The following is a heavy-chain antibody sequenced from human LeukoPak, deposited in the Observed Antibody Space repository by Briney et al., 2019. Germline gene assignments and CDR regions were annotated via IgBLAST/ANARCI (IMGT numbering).Heavy chain of an antibody. CDR1: GFTFSNAW. CDR2: IKSKTDGGTT. J-gene: IGHJ3*02. Sequence: GGSLRLSCAASGFTFSNAWMSWVRQAPGKGLEWVGRIKSKTDGGTTDYAAPVKGRFTISRDDSENTLYLQMNSLKTEDTAVYYCTTELRIGYSDPTRDAFDIWGQGTMVTVSS. D-gene: IGHD4-23*01. V-gene: IGHV3-15*01. CDR3: TTELRIGYSDPTRDAFDI.